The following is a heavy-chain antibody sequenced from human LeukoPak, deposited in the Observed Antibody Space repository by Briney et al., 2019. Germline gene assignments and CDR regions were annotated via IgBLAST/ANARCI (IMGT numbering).Heavy chain of an antibody. CDR1: GDSVSSNSAT. CDR2: TYYRSKWYN. V-gene: IGHV6-1*01. Sequence: SQTLSLTCAISGDSVSSNSATWNWIRQSPSRGLEWLGRTYYRSKWYNDYAASVKSRITIKPDTSKNQFSLQLNSVTPEDTAVYYCARVNRATWIRALGAFDIWGQGTMVTVSS. J-gene: IGHJ3*02. CDR3: ARVNRATWIRALGAFDI. D-gene: IGHD5-18*01.